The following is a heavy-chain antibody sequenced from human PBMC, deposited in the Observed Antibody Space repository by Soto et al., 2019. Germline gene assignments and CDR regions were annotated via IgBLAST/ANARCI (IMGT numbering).Heavy chain of an antibody. Sequence: EVQLVESGGGLVKPGGSLRLSCAASGFTFSSYSMNWVRQAPGKGLEWVSSISSSSSYIYYADSVKGRFTISRDNAKNSLYLQMNSLRAEDTAVYYCARDGGSEALTVVVPAASRWFDPWGQGTLVTVSS. D-gene: IGHD2-2*01. J-gene: IGHJ5*02. CDR1: GFTFSSYS. V-gene: IGHV3-21*01. CDR3: ARDGGSEALTVVVPAASRWFDP. CDR2: ISSSSSYI.